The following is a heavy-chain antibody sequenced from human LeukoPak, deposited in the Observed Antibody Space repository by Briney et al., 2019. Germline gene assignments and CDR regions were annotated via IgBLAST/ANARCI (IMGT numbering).Heavy chain of an antibody. CDR2: ISGRGGST. D-gene: IGHD5-18*01. CDR3: AKSEPGPSWATVLGARGYSYGLPPDY. J-gene: IGHJ4*02. V-gene: IGHV3-23*01. CDR1: GFTFSSYA. Sequence: GGSLRLSWAASGFTFSSYAMSCVRQAPGKGLEWVSAISGRGGSTYYADSGKGRFIIPRDNSKNTLYLQMNSLRAEATAVYYCAKSEPGPSWATVLGARGYSYGLPPDYWGQGTLVTVSA.